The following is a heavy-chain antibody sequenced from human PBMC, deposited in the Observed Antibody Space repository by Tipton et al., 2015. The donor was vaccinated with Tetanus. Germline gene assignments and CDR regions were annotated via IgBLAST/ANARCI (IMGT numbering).Heavy chain of an antibody. CDR3: ASTIEPAAANWYFDL. D-gene: IGHD2-2*01. V-gene: IGHV4-39*01. CDR1: GGSISSSSYY. CDR2: IYYSGST. Sequence: QLVQSGPEVKPSGTLSLTCTVSGGSISSSSYYWGWIRQPPGKGPEWIGSIYYSGSTYYNPSLKSRVTISVDTSKNQFSLKLSSGPAADTAVYYCASTIEPAAANWYFDLWGRGTLVTVSS. J-gene: IGHJ2*01.